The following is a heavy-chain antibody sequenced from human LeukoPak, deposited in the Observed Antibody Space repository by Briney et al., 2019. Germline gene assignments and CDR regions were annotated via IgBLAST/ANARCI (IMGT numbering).Heavy chain of an antibody. CDR1: GFTFSSYW. J-gene: IGHJ4*02. CDR3: ANLGSPFDY. V-gene: IGHV3-7*01. Sequence: GGSLRLSCTASGFTFSSYWMTWVRQAPGKGLEWVANINQDGSDKYYVDSVKGRFTISRDNAKNSLYLQMNSLRAEDTAVYYCANLGSPFDYWGQGTLVTVSS. CDR2: INQDGSDK.